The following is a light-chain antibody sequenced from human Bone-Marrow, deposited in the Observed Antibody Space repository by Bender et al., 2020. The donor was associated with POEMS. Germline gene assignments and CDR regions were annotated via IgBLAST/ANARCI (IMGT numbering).Light chain of an antibody. CDR3: SSYTGGGIRV. V-gene: IGLV2-11*01. CDR2: EVS. Sequence: QSALTQPRSVSGSPGQSLTISCSGTGSDVGGYDFVSWYHQHPGQAPKLVIYEVSQRPSGVPDRFSGSKSGNTASLTISGLQAEDEADYYCSSYTGGGIRVFGGGTEVAVL. J-gene: IGLJ2*01. CDR1: GSDVGGYDF.